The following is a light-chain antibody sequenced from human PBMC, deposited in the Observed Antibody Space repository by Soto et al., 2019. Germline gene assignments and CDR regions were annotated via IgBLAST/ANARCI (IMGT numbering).Light chain of an antibody. CDR1: FSDIAVFNY. CDR2: QVT. V-gene: IGLV2-14*01. CDR3: NSYSSTNFYV. J-gene: IGLJ1*01. Sequence: QSVLAQPASVSGSPGQSITISCTGSFSDIAVFNYVSWYQQYPGRAPKLLIYQVTSRASGVSHRFSGSKSGNTASLTISGLQPEEEAEYYCNSYSSTNFYVFGTGTKGTVL.